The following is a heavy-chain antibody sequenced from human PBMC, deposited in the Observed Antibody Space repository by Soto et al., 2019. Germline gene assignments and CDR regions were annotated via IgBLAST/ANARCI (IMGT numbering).Heavy chain of an antibody. CDR2: IDHDGPT. CDR1: GFTFSNYW. Sequence: EVQLVESGGGLVQPGGSLRLSCAGSGFTFSNYWMHWVRQAPGKGLEWVSRIDHDGPTNYADSVRGRFTISRDNAENTLYMQMKSQRHEDTAVYYCVRDSHGDYWGQRPLVTVSS. J-gene: IGHJ4*02. V-gene: IGHV3-74*01. CDR3: VRDSHGDY.